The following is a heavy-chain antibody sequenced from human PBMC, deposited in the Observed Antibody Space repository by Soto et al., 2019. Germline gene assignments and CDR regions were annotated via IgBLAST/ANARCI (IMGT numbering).Heavy chain of an antibody. CDR3: ARQRTSVVPQAYFDV. CDR2: IYYSGST. CDR1: VDSISSRSYY. D-gene: IGHD2-21*01. J-gene: IGHJ4*03. V-gene: IGHV4-39*01. Sequence: PSETLSLTCTVTVDSISSRSYYCGWIRQPPWKGLEWIGSIYYSGSTYNNPSLRSRVSMSIDTSKDQFSMKLKSVTAADTALYFCARQRTSVVPQAYFDVWGPAFLVSGS.